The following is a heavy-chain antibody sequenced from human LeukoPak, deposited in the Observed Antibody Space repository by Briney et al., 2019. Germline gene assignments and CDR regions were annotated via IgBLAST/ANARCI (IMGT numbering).Heavy chain of an antibody. Sequence: GGSLRLSCVASGLIFSRYGMHWVRQAPGKGLEYASAISNSGGSTYYANSVKGRFTISRDNSKNTLYLQMGSLRGEDMAVYYCARGLITGAAGTYYYYGMDVWGQGTTVTVSS. CDR3: ARGLITGAAGTYYYYGMDV. J-gene: IGHJ6*02. D-gene: IGHD6-13*01. V-gene: IGHV3-64*01. CDR2: ISNSGGST. CDR1: GLIFSRYG.